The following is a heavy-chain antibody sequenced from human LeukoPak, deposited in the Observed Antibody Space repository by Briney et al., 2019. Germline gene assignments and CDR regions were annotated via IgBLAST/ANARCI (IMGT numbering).Heavy chain of an antibody. CDR2: IIPIFDTA. D-gene: IGHD3-10*01. CDR3: ASAWFGESPRYYYYYMDV. CDR1: GGTFSSYA. Sequence: VASVKVSCKASGGTFSSYAISWVRQAPGQGLEWMGGIIPIFDTANYAQKFQGRVTITTDESTSTAYMELSSLRSEDTAVYYCASAWFGESPRYYYYYMDVWGKGTTVTVSS. J-gene: IGHJ6*03. V-gene: IGHV1-69*05.